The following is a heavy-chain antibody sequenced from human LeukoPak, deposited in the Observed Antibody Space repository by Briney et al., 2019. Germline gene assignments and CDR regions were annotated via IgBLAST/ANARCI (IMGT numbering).Heavy chain of an antibody. CDR1: GCTFSSYA. J-gene: IGHJ4*02. V-gene: IGHV3-23*01. CDR2: ISGSGGST. D-gene: IGHD3-16*01. Sequence: PGGSLRLSCAASGCTFSSYAMSWVRQAPGKGLEWVSAISGSGGSTYYADSVKGRFTISRDNSKNTLYLQMNSRRAEDTAVYYCAKDLQYDYVWGSFDGDYWGQGTLVTVSS. CDR3: AKDLQYDYVWGSFDGDY.